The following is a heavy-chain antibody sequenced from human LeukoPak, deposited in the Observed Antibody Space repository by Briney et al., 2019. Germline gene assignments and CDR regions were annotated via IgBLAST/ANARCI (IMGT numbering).Heavy chain of an antibody. D-gene: IGHD3-10*01. V-gene: IGHV3-33*06. Sequence: GGSLRLSCAASGFTFSSYGMHWVRQAPGKGLEWVAVIWYDGSNKYYADSVKGRFTISRDNSKNTLYLQMNSLRAEYTAVYYCAKEGPGGYYYGSGRPKENAFDIWGQGTMVTVSS. CDR1: GFTFSSYG. J-gene: IGHJ3*02. CDR3: AKEGPGGYYYGSGRPKENAFDI. CDR2: IWYDGSNK.